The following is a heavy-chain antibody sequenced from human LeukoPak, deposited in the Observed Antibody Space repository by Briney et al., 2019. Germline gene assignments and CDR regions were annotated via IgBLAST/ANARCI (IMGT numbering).Heavy chain of an antibody. V-gene: IGHV3-23*01. CDR3: AKDGGLWVSAHWGDS. D-gene: IGHD7-27*01. J-gene: IGHJ4*02. Sequence: PGGSLRLSCAASGFTFNTYVMSWVRQAPGKGLEWVSAISGSDGNTYYADSVKGRFTVSRDNSKNTLFLQMNSLRAEDTAVYYCAKDGGLWVSAHWGDSWGRGTLVTVSS. CDR2: ISGSDGNT. CDR1: GFTFNTYV.